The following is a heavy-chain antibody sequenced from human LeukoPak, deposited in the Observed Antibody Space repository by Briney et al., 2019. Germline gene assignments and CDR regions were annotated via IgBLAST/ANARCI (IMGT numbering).Heavy chain of an antibody. CDR3: TRGIGIFSFDF. CDR1: GFTFSNYE. CDR2: ISSSATTM. D-gene: IGHD3-3*02. J-gene: IGHJ4*02. Sequence: GGSLRLSCAASGFTFSNYEMHWVRQAPGKGLEWVSYISSSATTMYYADSVKGRFTISRDNAKNSLYLQMSVLRAEDTAVYYCTRGIGIFSFDFWGQGTLVTVSS. V-gene: IGHV3-48*03.